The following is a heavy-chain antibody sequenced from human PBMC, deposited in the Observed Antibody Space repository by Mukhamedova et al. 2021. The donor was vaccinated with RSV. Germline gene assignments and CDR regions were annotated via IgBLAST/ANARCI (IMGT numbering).Heavy chain of an antibody. Sequence: VRQVSGKGLEWVASIKEDGSVRNYLDSVKGRFTVSRDNAQNSLYLQMNSLRAEDTAIYYCARYSGSYHYYYQYGMDVWGQGITVT. CDR2: IKEDGSVR. D-gene: IGHD1-26*01. J-gene: IGHJ6*02. V-gene: IGHV3-7*01. CDR3: ARYSGSYHYYYQYGMDV.